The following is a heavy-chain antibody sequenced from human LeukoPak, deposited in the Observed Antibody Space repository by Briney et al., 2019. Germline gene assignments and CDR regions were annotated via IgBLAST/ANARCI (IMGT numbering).Heavy chain of an antibody. D-gene: IGHD4-23*01. J-gene: IGHJ6*02. CDR2: ISAGGDRT. CDR3: AKILDTVAYYYYGMDV. V-gene: IGHV3-23*01. Sequence: AGGSLRLSCAASGFTFSSYAMSWVRQAPGKGLEWVSAISAGGDRTYYADPVKGRFTISRDNSKNTLFLQMNSLRAEDTAVYYCAKILDTVAYYYYGMDVWGQGTTVTVSS. CDR1: GFTFSSYA.